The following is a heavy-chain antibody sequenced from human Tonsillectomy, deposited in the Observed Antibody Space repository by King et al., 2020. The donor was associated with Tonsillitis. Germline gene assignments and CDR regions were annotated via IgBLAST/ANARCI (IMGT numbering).Heavy chain of an antibody. V-gene: IGHV3-33*08. D-gene: IGHD5-18*01. CDR2: IWDDGSHN. Sequence: VQLVESGGGVVQPGKSLRLSCAASGFTFSSFSMHWVRQAPGKGLEWVAVIWDDGSHNSYAVSVKGRFTISRDNSKNNLYLQMNSLRPEDTAVYYCARDKTWIPLGPSGYMDVWGKGTTVTVSS. CDR3: ARDKTWIPLGPSGYMDV. CDR1: GFTFSSFS. J-gene: IGHJ6*03.